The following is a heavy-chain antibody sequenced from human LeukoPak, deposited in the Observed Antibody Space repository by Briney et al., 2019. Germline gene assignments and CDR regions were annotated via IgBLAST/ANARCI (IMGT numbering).Heavy chain of an antibody. CDR1: GGSISSYY. D-gene: IGHD2-15*01. J-gene: IGHJ6*02. Sequence: NPSETLSLTCTVSGGSISSYYWSWIRQPPGKGLEWIGYIYYSGGTNYNPSLKSRVTISVDTSKNQFSLKLSSVTAADTAVYYCAGTPPNYYYYGMDVWGQGTTVTVSS. CDR3: AGTPPNYYYYGMDV. CDR2: IYYSGGT. V-gene: IGHV4-59*01.